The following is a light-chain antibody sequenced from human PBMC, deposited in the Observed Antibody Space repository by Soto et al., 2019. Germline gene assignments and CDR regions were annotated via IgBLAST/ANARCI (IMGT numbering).Light chain of an antibody. Sequence: QSVLTQPASVSGSPGQSITISCTGTNSDVGGYNYVSWYQQHPGKAPKLLIYEVSNRPSGVSNRFSGSKSANTASLTISGLQAEDEADYYCSSYTTRSTLVFGGGTKLTVL. V-gene: IGLV2-14*01. CDR1: NSDVGGYNY. CDR3: SSYTTRSTLV. CDR2: EVS. J-gene: IGLJ2*01.